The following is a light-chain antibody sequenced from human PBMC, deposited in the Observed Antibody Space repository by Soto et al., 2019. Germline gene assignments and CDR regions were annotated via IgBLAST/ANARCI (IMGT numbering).Light chain of an antibody. CDR3: HQDRAVPGT. J-gene: IGKJ4*02. CDR2: DAS. V-gene: IGKV3-15*01. Sequence: TRSVSAGDRVTITCRASQSIGSAIAWYHQRSGQAPKLLIFDASIRVPTTPARFSGSVSGTEFTLTISSLYSEAIAPYSRHQDRAVPGTFGRGTQVEIK. CDR1: QSIGSA.